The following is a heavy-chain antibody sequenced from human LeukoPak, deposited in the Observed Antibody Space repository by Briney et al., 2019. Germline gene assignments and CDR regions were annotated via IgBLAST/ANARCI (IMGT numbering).Heavy chain of an antibody. D-gene: IGHD2-2*01. J-gene: IGHJ4*02. CDR1: GFTFSSYS. Sequence: GGSLRLSCAASGFTFSSYSMNWVRQAPGKGLEWGSSISSSSSYIYYADSVEGRFTISRDNAKNSLYLQMNSLRAEDTAVYYCASKVGYQLLGGYWGQGTLVTVSS. CDR3: ASKVGYQLLGGY. V-gene: IGHV3-21*01. CDR2: ISSSSSYI.